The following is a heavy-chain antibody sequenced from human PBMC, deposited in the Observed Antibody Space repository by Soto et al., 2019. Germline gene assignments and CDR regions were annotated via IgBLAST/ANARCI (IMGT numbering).Heavy chain of an antibody. V-gene: IGHV3-23*01. CDR3: AKVVVGVWGFDY. CDR1: GFTFSTNA. D-gene: IGHD1-26*01. J-gene: IGHJ4*02. CDR2: ISGSGGYT. Sequence: EVQLLESGGGLVQPGGSPRLSCAASGFTFSTNAMSWVHQAPGKGLEWVSAISGSGGYTYYADSVKGRFTISRDNSKSTLFLQMNSLRAEDTAVYYCAKVVVGVWGFDYWGQGTLVTVSS.